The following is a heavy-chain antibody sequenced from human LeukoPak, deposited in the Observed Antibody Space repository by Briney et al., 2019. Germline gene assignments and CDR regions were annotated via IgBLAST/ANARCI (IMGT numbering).Heavy chain of an antibody. CDR1: GYTFTTYG. V-gene: IGHV1-2*02. CDR3: ARGGTTTVYFDY. D-gene: IGHD1-1*01. Sequence: ASVKVSCKASGYTFTTYGISWVRQAPGQGLEWMGWINPNSGGTNYAQKFQGRVTMTRDTSISSAYMELSRLRSDDTAVYYCARGGTTTVYFDYWGQGTLVTVSS. CDR2: INPNSGGT. J-gene: IGHJ4*02.